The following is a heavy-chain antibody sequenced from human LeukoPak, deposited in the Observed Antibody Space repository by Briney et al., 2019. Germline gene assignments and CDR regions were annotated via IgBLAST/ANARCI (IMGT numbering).Heavy chain of an antibody. CDR3: ASAPESRIAAYY. J-gene: IGHJ4*02. V-gene: IGHV3-30-3*01. D-gene: IGHD6-13*01. CDR2: ISYDGSNK. CDR1: GFTFSSYT. Sequence: QTGGSLRLSCAASGFTFSSYTMHWVRQAPGKGLEWVAVISYDGSNKYYADSVKGRFTISRDNSKNTLYLQMNSLRAEDTAVYYCASAPESRIAAYYWGQGTLVTVSS.